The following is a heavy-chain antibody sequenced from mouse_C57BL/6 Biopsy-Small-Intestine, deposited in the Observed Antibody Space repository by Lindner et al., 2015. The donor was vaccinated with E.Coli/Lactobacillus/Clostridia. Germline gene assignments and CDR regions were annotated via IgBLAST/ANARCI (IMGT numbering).Heavy chain of an antibody. Sequence: VQLQESGAELVKPGASVKISCKASGYAFSSYWMNWVKQRPGKGLEWIGRIYPGDGDTNYNGKFKGKATLTADKSSSTAYMQLSSLTSEDSAVYFCARKGEGYFDYWGQGTTLTVSS. J-gene: IGHJ2*01. D-gene: IGHD3-3*01. CDR2: IYPGDGDT. CDR1: GYAFSSYW. V-gene: IGHV1-80*01. CDR3: ARKGEGYFDY.